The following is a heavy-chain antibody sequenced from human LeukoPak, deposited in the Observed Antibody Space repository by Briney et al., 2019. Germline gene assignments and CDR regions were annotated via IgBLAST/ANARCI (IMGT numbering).Heavy chain of an antibody. Sequence: SETLSLTCTVSGGSISGYYWSWIRQPPGKGLEWVGYIYNSGSTNYNPSLKNRVTTSLDTPKNQFSLKLSSVTAADTAMYYCARGASYTSTSYFFDYWGQGILVTVSS. CDR3: ARGASYTSTSYFFDY. V-gene: IGHV4-59*01. D-gene: IGHD6-13*01. CDR1: GGSISGYY. CDR2: IYNSGST. J-gene: IGHJ4*02.